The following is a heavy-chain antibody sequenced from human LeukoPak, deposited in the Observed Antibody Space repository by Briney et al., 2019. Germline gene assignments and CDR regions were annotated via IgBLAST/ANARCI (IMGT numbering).Heavy chain of an antibody. CDR2: IYYSGST. J-gene: IGHJ4*02. V-gene: IGHV4-31*03. D-gene: IGHD6-6*01. CDR3: AEYSIQSAFDY. Sequence: SETLSLTCTVSGGSISSGGYSWSWIRQHPGKGLEWIGYIYYSGSTYYNPSLKSRVTISVDTSKNQFSLKLSSVTAADTAVYYCAEYSIQSAFDYWGQGTLVTVSS. CDR1: GGSISSGGYS.